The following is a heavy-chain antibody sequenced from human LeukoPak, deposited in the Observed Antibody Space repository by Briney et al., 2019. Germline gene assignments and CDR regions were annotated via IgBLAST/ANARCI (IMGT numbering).Heavy chain of an antibody. CDR2: ISYDGSNK. V-gene: IGHV3-30*04. J-gene: IGHJ4*02. D-gene: IGHD3-10*01. Sequence: GGSLRLSCAASGFTFSSYAMHWVRQAPGKGLEWVAVISYDGSNKYYADSVKGRFTISRDNSKNTLYLQMNSLRAEDTAVYYCARDPYYYGSETENYSDYWGQGTLVTVSS. CDR1: GFTFSSYA. CDR3: ARDPYYYGSETENYSDY.